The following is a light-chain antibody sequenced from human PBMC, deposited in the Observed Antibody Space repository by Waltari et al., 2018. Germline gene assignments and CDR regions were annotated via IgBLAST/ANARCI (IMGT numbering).Light chain of an antibody. V-gene: IGLV2-23*02. CDR2: DVS. CDR3: CSYAGNYTWV. J-gene: IGLJ3*02. Sequence: QSALTQPASVSGSPGQSVTISCPGTSSDAGNYDIVSWYQQHPGNAPKLMICDVSKRPSGVSDRFSGSKSGDTASLTISGLQFEDEADYYCCSYAGNYTWVFGGGTRLTVL. CDR1: SSDAGNYDI.